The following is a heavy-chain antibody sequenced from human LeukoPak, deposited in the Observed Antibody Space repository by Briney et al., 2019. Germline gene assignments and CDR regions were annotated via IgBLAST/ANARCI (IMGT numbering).Heavy chain of an antibody. J-gene: IGHJ4*02. CDR2: FDPEDGET. CDR1: GYTLTELS. Sequence: GASVKVSCKVSGYTLTELSMHWVRQAPGKGLEWMGGFDPEDGETIYAQKFQGRVTMTEDTSTDTAYMDLRSLRSEDTAVYYCATKDKIYYHTSGYSNFDFWGQGTLVAVSS. CDR3: ATKDKIYYHTSGYSNFDF. D-gene: IGHD3-22*01. V-gene: IGHV1-24*01.